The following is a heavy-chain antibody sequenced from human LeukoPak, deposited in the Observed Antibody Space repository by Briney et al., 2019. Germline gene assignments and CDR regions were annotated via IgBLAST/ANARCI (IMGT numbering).Heavy chain of an antibody. CDR2: IWYDGSNK. D-gene: IGHD2-2*01. CDR3: AKDQVPAAIWDWFDP. CDR1: GFTFSSYG. J-gene: IGHJ5*02. Sequence: GGSLRLSCAASGFTFSSYGMHWVRQAPGKGLEWVAVIWYDGSNKYYADSVKGRFTISRDNSKNTLYLQMNSLRAEDTAVYYCAKDQVPAAIWDWFDPWGQGTLVTVSS. V-gene: IGHV3-33*06.